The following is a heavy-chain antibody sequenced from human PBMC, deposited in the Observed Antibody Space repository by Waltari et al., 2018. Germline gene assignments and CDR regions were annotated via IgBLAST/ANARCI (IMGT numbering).Heavy chain of an antibody. J-gene: IGHJ4*02. Sequence: EVQVVESGGGLVQPGGSLRLCCAASGFTFSSPGMTLVRQAPGKGLEWVANIKTDGSETYYVDSVKGRFTISRDNTKNSLYLQMSSLRAEDTAVYYCAIGGVETSWYWRYWGQGTLVTVSS. CDR1: GFTFSSPG. CDR3: AIGGVETSWYWRY. D-gene: IGHD6-13*01. CDR2: IKTDGSET. V-gene: IGHV3-7*01.